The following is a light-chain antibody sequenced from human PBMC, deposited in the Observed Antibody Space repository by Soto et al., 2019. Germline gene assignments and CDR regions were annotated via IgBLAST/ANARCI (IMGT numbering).Light chain of an antibody. J-gene: IGLJ7*01. V-gene: IGLV1-47*01. CDR2: ANS. Sequence: VLTQPPSASGTPGQSVIISCSGSSSNIGNNLVYWYQQVPGMAPKLLIYANSQRPSGVPDRFSGSKSGTSASLAISGLRSEDEADYYCVAWDDSLRCAIFGGGTQLTVL. CDR3: VAWDDSLRCAI. CDR1: SSNIGNNL.